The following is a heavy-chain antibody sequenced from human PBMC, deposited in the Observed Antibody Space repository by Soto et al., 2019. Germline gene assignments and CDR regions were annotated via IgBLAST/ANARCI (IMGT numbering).Heavy chain of an antibody. Sequence: QVQLVESGGGVVQPGRSLRLSCAASGFTFSNYAMHWVRQAPGKGLEWLAIISYDGDNEYYADSVRGRFTISRDNSENTSYLQTNNPSHEDPAVYYCAKDGGPVYCNSPGCSAKHFDYWGQGTLVTVSS. CDR2: ISYDGDNE. CDR1: GFTFSNYA. CDR3: AKDGGPVYCNSPGCSAKHFDY. V-gene: IGHV3-30*18. D-gene: IGHD2-2*01. J-gene: IGHJ4*02.